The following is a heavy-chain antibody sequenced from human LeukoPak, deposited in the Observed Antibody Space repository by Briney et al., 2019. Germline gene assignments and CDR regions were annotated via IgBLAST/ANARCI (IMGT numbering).Heavy chain of an antibody. CDR1: GFTFSDYY. J-gene: IGHJ4*02. V-gene: IGHV3-7*01. D-gene: IGHD6-13*01. Sequence: PGGSLRLSCAASGFTFSDYYMSWVRQAPGKGLEWVANIKQDGSETYYVDSVKGRFTISRDNAKNSLYLQMNSLRAEDTAMYYCTRDRAAAGPKGVDYWGQGTLVTVSS. CDR3: TRDRAAAGPKGVDY. CDR2: IKQDGSET.